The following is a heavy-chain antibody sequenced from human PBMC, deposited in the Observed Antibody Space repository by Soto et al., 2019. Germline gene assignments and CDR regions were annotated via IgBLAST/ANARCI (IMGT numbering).Heavy chain of an antibody. V-gene: IGHV3-23*01. CDR1: GFTFSSYA. CDR3: AKVADGDYGDYNSYVDP. CDR2: ISGSGGGT. D-gene: IGHD4-17*01. J-gene: IGHJ5*02. Sequence: VGSLRLSCAASGFTFSSYAMTWFRQAPVKGLEWVSCISGSGGGTYYADSVKGRFTISRDNSKNTLFLQMSSLRAEDTALYYCAKVADGDYGDYNSYVDPWGQGTLVTVSS.